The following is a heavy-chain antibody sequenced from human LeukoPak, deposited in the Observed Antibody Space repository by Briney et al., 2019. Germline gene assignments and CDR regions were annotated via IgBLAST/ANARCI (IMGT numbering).Heavy chain of an antibody. CDR1: GFTFSSYG. J-gene: IGHJ4*02. D-gene: IGHD6-13*01. Sequence: GGSLRLSCAASGFTFSSYGMHWVRQAPGKGLVWVSRINGGGSSTSYADSVKGRFTISRDNAKNTLYLQMNSLRAEDTAMYYCARDFMYSSSCTGCWGQGTLVTVSS. CDR2: INGGGSST. CDR3: ARDFMYSSSCTGC. V-gene: IGHV3-74*01.